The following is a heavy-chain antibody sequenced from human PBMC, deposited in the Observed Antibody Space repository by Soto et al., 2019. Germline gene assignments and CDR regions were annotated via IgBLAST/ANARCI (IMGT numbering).Heavy chain of an antibody. CDR2: ISAYNGNT. CDR3: ARDFVGGLRWYPRGAFDI. J-gene: IGHJ3*02. Sequence: AAVKDSCKASGYTLTSYGISWVRQAPGQGLEWMGWISAYNGNTNYAQKLQGRVTMTTDTSTSTAYMELRSLRSDDTAVYYCARDFVGGLRWYPRGAFDIWGQGKMVPVSS. V-gene: IGHV1-18*04. D-gene: IGHD4-17*01. CDR1: GYTLTSYG.